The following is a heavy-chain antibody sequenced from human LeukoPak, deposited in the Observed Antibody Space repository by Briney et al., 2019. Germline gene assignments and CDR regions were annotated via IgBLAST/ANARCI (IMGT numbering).Heavy chain of an antibody. J-gene: IGHJ4*02. V-gene: IGHV3-21*01. CDR2: ISSSSSYI. CDR1: GFTFSSYS. Sequence: PGGSLRLSCAASGFTFSSYSMNWVRQAPGKGLEWVSSISSSSSYIYHADSVKGRFTISRDNAKNSLYLQMNSLRAEDTAVYYCARDHCSSTSCYRFDYWGQGTLVTVSS. D-gene: IGHD2-2*02. CDR3: ARDHCSSTSCYRFDY.